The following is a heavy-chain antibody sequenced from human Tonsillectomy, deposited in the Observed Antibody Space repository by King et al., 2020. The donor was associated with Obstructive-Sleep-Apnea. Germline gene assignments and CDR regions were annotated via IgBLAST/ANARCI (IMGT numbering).Heavy chain of an antibody. CDR2: IYYSGST. CDR1: GGSISNYY. J-gene: IGHJ2*01. V-gene: IGHV4-59*01. CDR3: ARDVPGERVWYFDL. Sequence: HVQLQESGPGLVKPSETLSLTCTVSGGSISNYYWSWIRQPPGKGLEWIGYIYYSGSTNYNPSLKSRLTISVDTSKNQFSLKLSSVTAADTAVYYCARDVPGERVWYFDLWGRGTLVTVSS. D-gene: IGHD7-27*01.